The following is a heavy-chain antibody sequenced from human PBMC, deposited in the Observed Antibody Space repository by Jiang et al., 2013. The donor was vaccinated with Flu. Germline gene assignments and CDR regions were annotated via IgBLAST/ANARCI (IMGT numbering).Heavy chain of an antibody. CDR2: INAANGNP. CDR1: GYTFSSNA. V-gene: IGHV1-3*01. J-gene: IGHJ5*01. D-gene: IGHD1-26*01. Sequence: SGAEVKKPGASVKVSCKASGYTFSSNAMHWVRQAPGQGPEWMGWINAANGNPKYSQKFQGRVTITRDTSANTVYMELSSLTSEDTAVYYCARDRGTYYELDSWGQGTLVTVSS. CDR3: ARDRGTYYELDS.